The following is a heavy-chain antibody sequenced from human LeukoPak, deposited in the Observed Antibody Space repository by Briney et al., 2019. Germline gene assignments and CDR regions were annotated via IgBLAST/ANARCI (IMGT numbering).Heavy chain of an antibody. CDR2: FTASGGST. CDR1: GFTFSSYA. V-gene: IGHV3-23*01. J-gene: IGHJ4*02. D-gene: IGHD3-10*01. Sequence: GGSLRLSCAASGFTFSSYAMSWVRQAPGKGLEWVSVFTASGGSTKYADSVKGRFTISRDNSKNTLYLQMNSLTAEDTAVYYCAKDAVAPGSGGDYFDYWGQGTLVTVSS. CDR3: AKDAVAPGSGGDYFDY.